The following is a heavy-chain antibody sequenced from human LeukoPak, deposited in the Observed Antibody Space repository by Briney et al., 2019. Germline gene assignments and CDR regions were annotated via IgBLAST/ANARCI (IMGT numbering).Heavy chain of an antibody. J-gene: IGHJ3*02. CDR1: GLTFSNSA. Sequence: PGGSLRLSCAASGLTFSNSAMHWVRQAPGKGLEWVAVISYDGSNAYCADSVKGRCTISRDNSKNTLYLQMNSLRAEDTAVYYCARDPQPYYYDSSARAFDIWGQGTMVTVSS. CDR3: ARDPQPYYYDSSARAFDI. CDR2: ISYDGSNA. D-gene: IGHD3-22*01. V-gene: IGHV3-30-3*01.